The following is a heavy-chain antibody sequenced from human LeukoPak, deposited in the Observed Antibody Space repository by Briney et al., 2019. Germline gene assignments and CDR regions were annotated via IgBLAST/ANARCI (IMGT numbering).Heavy chain of an antibody. Sequence: ASVKVSCKASGGTFSSYTISWVRQAPGQGLEWMGWINPNSGGTNYAQKFQGRVTMTRDTSISTAYMELSRLRSDDTAVYYCARGWDDYGPWGQGTLVTVSS. J-gene: IGHJ4*02. D-gene: IGHD4-17*01. V-gene: IGHV1-2*02. CDR3: ARGWDDYGP. CDR2: INPNSGGT. CDR1: GGTFSSYT.